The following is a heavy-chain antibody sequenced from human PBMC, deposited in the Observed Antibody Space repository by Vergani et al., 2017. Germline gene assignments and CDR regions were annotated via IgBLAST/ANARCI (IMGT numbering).Heavy chain of an antibody. CDR3: TTELIAVAVTTDY. Sequence: EVQLVESGGGLVKPGGSLRLSCAASGFTFSNAWMSWVRQAPGKGLEWVGRIKSKTDGGTTDYAAPVKGRFTISRDDSKNTLYLQMNSLKTEDTAVYYCTTELIAVAVTTDYWGQGTLVTVSS. J-gene: IGHJ4*02. D-gene: IGHD6-19*01. V-gene: IGHV3-15*01. CDR2: IKSKTDGGTT. CDR1: GFTFSNAW.